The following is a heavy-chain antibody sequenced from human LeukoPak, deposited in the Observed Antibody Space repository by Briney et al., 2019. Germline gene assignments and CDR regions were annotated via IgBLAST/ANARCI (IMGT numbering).Heavy chain of an antibody. Sequence: ASVKVSCKASGYIFTDYYIHWVRQAPGQGLEWLGRINPSSGATNSAQKFLGRVTMTRDTSINTAYMELSRLRSDDTAVYYCARCEVATPDCLVYWGQGTLVTVSS. CDR1: GYIFTDYY. CDR3: ARCEVATPDCLVY. CDR2: INPSSGAT. D-gene: IGHD4-23*01. J-gene: IGHJ4*02. V-gene: IGHV1-2*06.